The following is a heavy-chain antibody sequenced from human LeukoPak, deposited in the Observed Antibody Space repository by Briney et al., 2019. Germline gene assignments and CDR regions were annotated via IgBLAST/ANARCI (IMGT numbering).Heavy chain of an antibody. D-gene: IGHD2-2*01. V-gene: IGHV1-46*01. CDR1: GYTFPSYF. J-gene: IGHJ4*02. Sequence: ASVKVSCKASGYTFPSYFMHWVRQAPGQGLEWMGIINPSGGSTSYAQKFQGRVTMTRDTSTSTVYMELSSLRSEDTAVYYCARGRGYCSSTSCPPGYWGQGTLVTVSS. CDR3: ARGRGYCSSTSCPPGY. CDR2: INPSGGST.